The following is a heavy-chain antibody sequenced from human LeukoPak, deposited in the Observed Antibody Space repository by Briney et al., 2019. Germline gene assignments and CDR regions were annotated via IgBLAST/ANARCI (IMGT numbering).Heavy chain of an antibody. V-gene: IGHV3-30*02. D-gene: IGHD3-10*01. Sequence: PGGSLRLSCAASGFTFSSYGMHWVRQAPGKGLEWVAFIRYDGSNKYYADSVKGRFTISRDNSKNTLYLQVNSLRAEDTAVYYCAKDWRRGSGFDYWGQGTLVTVSS. CDR3: AKDWRRGSGFDY. J-gene: IGHJ4*02. CDR1: GFTFSSYG. CDR2: IRYDGSNK.